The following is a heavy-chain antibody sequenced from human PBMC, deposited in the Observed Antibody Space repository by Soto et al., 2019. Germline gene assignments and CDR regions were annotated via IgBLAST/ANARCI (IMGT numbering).Heavy chain of an antibody. CDR3: ARAPMGSGFFDY. Sequence: SVKVSCKASGGTFSSYAISWVRQAPGQGLEWMGRIIPILGIANYAQKFQGRVTITADKSTSTAYMELSSLRSEDTAVYYCARAPMGSGFFDYWGQGTLVTVSS. CDR1: GGTFSSYA. J-gene: IGHJ4*02. V-gene: IGHV1-69*04. CDR2: IIPILGIA. D-gene: IGHD5-12*01.